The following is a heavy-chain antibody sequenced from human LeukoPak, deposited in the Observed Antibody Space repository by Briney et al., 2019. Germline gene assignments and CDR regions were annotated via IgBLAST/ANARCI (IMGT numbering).Heavy chain of an antibody. Sequence: SETLSLNCIVSGGSISSYYYWSWIRQPAGKGLEWIGRIYTSGSTNYNPSLKSRVTISVDTSKNQFSLKMRSVTAADTAVYYCATTNMVRGVPVPDYWGQGTLVTVSS. D-gene: IGHD3-10*01. J-gene: IGHJ4*02. CDR3: ATTNMVRGVPVPDY. V-gene: IGHV4-4*07. CDR1: GGSISSYYY. CDR2: IYTSGST.